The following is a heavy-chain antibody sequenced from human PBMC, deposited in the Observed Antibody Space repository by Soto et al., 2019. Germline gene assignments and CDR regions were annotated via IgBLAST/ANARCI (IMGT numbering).Heavy chain of an antibody. CDR2: INYSGST. CDR1: GGSISSSSYY. J-gene: IGHJ5*02. V-gene: IGHV4-39*01. D-gene: IGHD3-3*01. CDR3: ATHFLEWLLYSWFDP. Sequence: QLQLQESGPGLVKPSETLSLTCTVSGGSISSSSYYWGWIRQPPGKGLEWIGSINYSGSTYYNPSLTSRVTISVDTSKSQFSLKLSSVPAADTAVYYCATHFLEWLLYSWFDPWGQGTLVTVSS.